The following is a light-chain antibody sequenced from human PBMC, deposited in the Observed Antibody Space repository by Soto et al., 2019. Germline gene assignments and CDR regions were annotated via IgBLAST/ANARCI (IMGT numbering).Light chain of an antibody. Sequence: DIQMTQSPCTLSASVGDRVAITCRASQSVSGWLAWYQQKPGKVPNLLIYQASTLEDGVPSRFSGSGSGTEFTLTITGLQPDDSATYYCQHYNDYSYTFGQGTKLEIK. J-gene: IGKJ2*01. CDR2: QAS. V-gene: IGKV1-5*03. CDR3: QHYNDYSYT. CDR1: QSVSGW.